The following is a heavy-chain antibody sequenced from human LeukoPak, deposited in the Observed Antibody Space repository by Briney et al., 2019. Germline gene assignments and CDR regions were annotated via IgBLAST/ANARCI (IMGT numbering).Heavy chain of an antibody. CDR1: ELINTHYW. Sequence: GGSLRLSCAASELINTHYWMHWVRQAPGKGLEWVSSISSSSSYIYYADSVKGRFTISRDNAKNSLYLQMNSLRAEDTAVYYCARAGYDILTGYYSSVYWGQGTLVTVSS. J-gene: IGHJ4*02. CDR2: ISSSSSYI. D-gene: IGHD3-9*01. V-gene: IGHV3-21*01. CDR3: ARAGYDILTGYYSSVY.